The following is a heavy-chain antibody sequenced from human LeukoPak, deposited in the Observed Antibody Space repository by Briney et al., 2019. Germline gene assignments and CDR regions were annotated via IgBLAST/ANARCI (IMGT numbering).Heavy chain of an antibody. CDR1: GYTFTSYG. CDR2: INPSGGST. CDR3: ARDREVVPAAYDAFDI. D-gene: IGHD2-2*01. V-gene: IGHV1-46*01. Sequence: ASVKVSCKASGYTFTSYGISWVRQAPGQGLEWMGIINPSGGSTSYAQKFQGRVTMTRDTSTSTVYMELSSLRSEDTAVYYCARDREVVPAAYDAFDIWGQGTMVTVSS. J-gene: IGHJ3*02.